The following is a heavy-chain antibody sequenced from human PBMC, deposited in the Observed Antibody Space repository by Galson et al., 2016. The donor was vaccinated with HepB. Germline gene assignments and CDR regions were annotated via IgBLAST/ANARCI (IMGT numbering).Heavy chain of an antibody. CDR3: GKHGGFDY. CDR2: ITGSGDAT. Sequence: SLRLSCAASGFSFSTSGMSWVRQTPGRGLEWVSGITGSGDATHYADSVRGRSTISRDNSKNTLYLYVNSLRAGDTAVYYCGKHGGFDYWGQGALVTVSS. J-gene: IGHJ4*02. CDR1: GFSFSTSG. V-gene: IGHV3-23*01. D-gene: IGHD3-16*01.